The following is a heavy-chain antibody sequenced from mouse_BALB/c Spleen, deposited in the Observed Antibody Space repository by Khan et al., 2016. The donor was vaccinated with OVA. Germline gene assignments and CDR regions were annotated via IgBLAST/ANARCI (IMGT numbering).Heavy chain of an antibody. CDR1: GYSITSGYG. CDR2: ISYSGST. V-gene: IGHV3-2*02. Sequence: EVQLQESGPGLVKPSQSLSLACTVTGYSITSGYGWNWIRQFPGNKLEWMGYISYSGSTNYNPTLKSRISITRDTSKDQFFLQLNSVTTEDTATYYCARTARIKYWGQGTTLTVSS. CDR3: ARTARIKY. D-gene: IGHD1-2*01. J-gene: IGHJ2*01.